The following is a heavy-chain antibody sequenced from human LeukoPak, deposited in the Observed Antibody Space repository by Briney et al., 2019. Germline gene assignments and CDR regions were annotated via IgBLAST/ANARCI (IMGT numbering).Heavy chain of an antibody. V-gene: IGHV3-23*01. CDR1: GFTFSTYV. D-gene: IGHD4-11*01. CDR3: AKVRVKGYYYGMDV. J-gene: IGHJ6*02. Sequence: GGSLRLSCAASGFTFSTYVMTWVRQAPGKGLEWVSEISESGGSTYYADSVKGRFTISRDNSKNTLYLEMNSLRAEDTAAYYCAKVRVKGYYYGMDVWGQGTTVTVSS. CDR2: ISESGGST.